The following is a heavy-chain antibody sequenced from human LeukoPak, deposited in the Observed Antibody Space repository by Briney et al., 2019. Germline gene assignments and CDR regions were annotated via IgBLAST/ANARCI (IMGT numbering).Heavy chain of an antibody. CDR3: ARLGYMNDY. J-gene: IGHJ4*02. CDR2: IYYSGST. V-gene: IGHV4-39*07. CDR1: GGSISSSSYY. D-gene: IGHD5-24*01. Sequence: PSETLSLTCTVSGGSISSSSYYWGWIRQPPGTGLEWIGSIYYSGSTNYNPSLKSRVTISVDTSKNQFSLKLSSVTAADTAVYYCARLGYMNDYWGQGTLVTVSS.